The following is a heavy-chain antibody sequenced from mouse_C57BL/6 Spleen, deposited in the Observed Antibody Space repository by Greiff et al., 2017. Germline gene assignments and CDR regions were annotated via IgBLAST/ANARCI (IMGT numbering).Heavy chain of an antibody. CDR1: GYTFASYW. Sequence: QVQLQQPGAELVRPGTSVKLSCKASGYTFASYWMHWVKQRPGQGLEWIGVIDPSDSYTNYNQKFKGKATLTVDTSSSTAYMQLSSLTSEDSAVYYCARNDGDGGFAYWGQGTLVTVSA. D-gene: IGHD2-3*01. V-gene: IGHV1-59*01. CDR3: ARNDGDGGFAY. J-gene: IGHJ3*01. CDR2: IDPSDSYT.